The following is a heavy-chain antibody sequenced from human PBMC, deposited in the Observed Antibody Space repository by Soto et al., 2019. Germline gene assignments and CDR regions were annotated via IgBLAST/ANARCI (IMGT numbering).Heavy chain of an antibody. CDR3: ARARIVVVPAAQYNWFDP. J-gene: IGHJ5*02. D-gene: IGHD2-2*01. V-gene: IGHV4-59*01. CDR2: IYYSGST. CDR1: GGSISSYY. Sequence: SETLSLTCTVSGGSISSYYWSWIRQPPGKGLEWIGYIYYSGSTNYNPSLKSRVTISVDTSKNQFSLKLSSVTAADTAVYYCARARIVVVPAAQYNWFDPWGQGTLVTVSS.